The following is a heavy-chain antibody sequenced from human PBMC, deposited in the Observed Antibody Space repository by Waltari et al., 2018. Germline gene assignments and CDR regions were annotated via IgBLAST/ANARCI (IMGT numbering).Heavy chain of an antibody. J-gene: IGHJ4*02. Sequence: QLRLQESGPGLVKPSATLSPTCAVPGDSIGTHFWSWLLQPPGKGLEWIGCLYNSGSTNYNPSLKSRVTMSIDTSKNQFSLRLSSVTAADTAVYYCARDGAYYYGLGTYNARGDFFVWGQGTPVTVSS. V-gene: IGHV4-59*11. CDR1: GDSIGTHF. D-gene: IGHD3-10*01. CDR3: ARDGAYYYGLGTYNARGDFFV. CDR2: LYNSGST.